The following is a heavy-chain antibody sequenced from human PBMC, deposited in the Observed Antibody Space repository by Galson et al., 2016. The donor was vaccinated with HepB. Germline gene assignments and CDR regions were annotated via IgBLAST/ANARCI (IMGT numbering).Heavy chain of an antibody. Sequence: SLRLSCAASGFTFSHYAMAWVRQAPGKGLEWVANINNDGGEKHYAGSVKGRFTISRDNAKNSLYLQMDSLRVEDTGFYYCARGEKGYSEGASWGQGTLVNVSS. J-gene: IGHJ4*02. D-gene: IGHD3-22*01. CDR1: GFTFSHYA. CDR3: ARGEKGYSEGAS. CDR2: INNDGGEK. V-gene: IGHV3-7*01.